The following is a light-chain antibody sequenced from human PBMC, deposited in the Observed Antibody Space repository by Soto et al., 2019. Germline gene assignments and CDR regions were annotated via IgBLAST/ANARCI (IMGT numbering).Light chain of an antibody. V-gene: IGKV3-20*01. J-gene: IGKJ1*01. CDR3: QQYGSSPRT. Sequence: EIVLTQSTGTLSLSPGERATLSCRASQSVSSSYLAWYRQKPGQAPRLLIYGASSRATGIPDRFSGSGSGTDFTLTISRLEPEDFAVYYCQQYGSSPRTFGQRNKVEIK. CDR2: GAS. CDR1: QSVSSSY.